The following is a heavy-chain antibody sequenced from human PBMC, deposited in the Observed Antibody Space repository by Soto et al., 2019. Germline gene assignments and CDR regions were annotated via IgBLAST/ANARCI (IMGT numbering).Heavy chain of an antibody. Sequence: PSETLSLTCTVSGGSISTYFWSWIRQPPGKGLEWIGYIHYSGTTNYNPSLRSRVTISLDTSKNQFSLKMNSVTAADTAMYYCAREYYDFGTGSQYHCFDYWGQGTLVTVSS. J-gene: IGHJ4*02. CDR3: AREYYDFGTGSQYHCFDY. V-gene: IGHV4-59*12. CDR2: IHYSGTT. D-gene: IGHD3-3*01. CDR1: GGSISTYF.